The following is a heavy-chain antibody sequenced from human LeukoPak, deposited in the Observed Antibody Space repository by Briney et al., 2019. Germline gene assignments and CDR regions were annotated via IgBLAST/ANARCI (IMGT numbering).Heavy chain of an antibody. CDR2: INSNGGST. Sequence: GGSLRLSCSASGFTFSAYAMHWVRHAPGKGLEYVSVINSNGGSTYYANSVKGRFTISRDNSKNTVFLQMSSLRVEDTAVYYCVKETFTVTSPFDSWGQGTQVTVSS. V-gene: IGHV3-64D*09. CDR3: VKETFTVTSPFDS. J-gene: IGHJ4*02. D-gene: IGHD3-16*01. CDR1: GFTFSAYA.